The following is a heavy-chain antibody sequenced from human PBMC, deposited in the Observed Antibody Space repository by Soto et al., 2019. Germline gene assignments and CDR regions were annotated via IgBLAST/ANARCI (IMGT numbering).Heavy chain of an antibody. D-gene: IGHD7-27*01. J-gene: IGHJ4*02. CDR1: GASITSYY. CDR2: IYYVGST. CDR3: ARRDELGFDY. Sequence: NPSETLSLTCTVSGASITSYYWSWIRQPPGKGLEWIGYIYYVGSTYYNPSLKSQVTISVDTSKNQFSLKLSYVTAADTAVYYCARRDELGFDYWGQGTLVTVSS. V-gene: IGHV4-59*08.